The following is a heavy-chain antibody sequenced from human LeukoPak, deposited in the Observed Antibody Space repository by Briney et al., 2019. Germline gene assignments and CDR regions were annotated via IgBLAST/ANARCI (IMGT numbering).Heavy chain of an antibody. CDR2: IASDGSST. D-gene: IGHD4-23*01. V-gene: IGHV3-74*01. CDR3: ARGRPHGNDY. CDR1: GCTFSSYW. J-gene: IGHJ4*02. Sequence: PGGSLRLSCAASGCTFSSYWMNWVRQAPGKGLVWVSRIASDGSSTTYADSVKGRFSISRDNANNTLYLQMNSLRVEDTAVYYCARGRPHGNDYWGQGTLVTVSS.